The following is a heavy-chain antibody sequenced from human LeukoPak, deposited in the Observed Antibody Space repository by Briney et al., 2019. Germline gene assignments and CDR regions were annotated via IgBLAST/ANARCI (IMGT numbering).Heavy chain of an antibody. CDR1: GGSISSYY. Sequence: SETLPLTCTVSGGSISSYYWSWIRQPPGKGLEWIGYIYYSGSTNYNPSLKSRVTISVDTSKNQFSLKLSSVTAADTAVYYCARAPHANGWFDPWGQGTLVTVSS. CDR3: ARAPHANGWFDP. J-gene: IGHJ5*02. V-gene: IGHV4-59*01. CDR2: IYYSGST.